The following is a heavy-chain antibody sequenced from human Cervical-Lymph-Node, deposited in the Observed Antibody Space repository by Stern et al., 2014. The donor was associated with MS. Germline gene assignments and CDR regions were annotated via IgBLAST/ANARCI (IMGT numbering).Heavy chain of an antibody. V-gene: IGHV1-69*01. CDR1: GVTFSSYA. D-gene: IGHD3-10*01. J-gene: IGHJ4*02. CDR2: VIPISGAK. Sequence: VQLVQSGPEVMKPGYSVKVSCKASGVTFSSYAISLGRKPHGQGLEWMGGVIPISGAKNYAQRFPGRVTITAYRSTSTDSMRRRSLRSDDTAVYYCAPDGGGRGVISYSCDSWGQGTLVTVSS. CDR3: APDGGGRGVISYSCDS.